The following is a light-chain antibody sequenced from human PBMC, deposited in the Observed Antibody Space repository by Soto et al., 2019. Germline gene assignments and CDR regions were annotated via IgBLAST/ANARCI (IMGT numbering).Light chain of an antibody. V-gene: IGLV2-8*01. CDR3: SSYAGSNMYV. Sequence: QSALTQPPSASGSPGQSVTISCTGTSSDVGGYNYVSWYQQHPGKAPKVMIYEVSKRPSGVPGRFSGSKSGNTASLTVSGLQAEDEADYYCSSYAGSNMYVFGTGTKLTVL. CDR1: SSDVGGYNY. J-gene: IGLJ1*01. CDR2: EVS.